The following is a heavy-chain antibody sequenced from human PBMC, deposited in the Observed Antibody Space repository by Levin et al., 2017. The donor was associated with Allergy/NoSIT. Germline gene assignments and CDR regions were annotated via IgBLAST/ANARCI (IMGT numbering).Heavy chain of an antibody. CDR3: ARDLSLPCPKRGSGGSCYPAY. CDR2: INPNSGGT. Sequence: ASVKVSCKASGYTFTGYYMHWVRQAPGQGLEWMGWINPNSGGTNYAQKFQGRVTMTRDTSISTAYMELSRLRSDDTAVYYCARDLSLPCPKRGSGGSCYPAYWGQGTLVTVSS. V-gene: IGHV1-2*02. J-gene: IGHJ4*02. CDR1: GYTFTGYY. D-gene: IGHD2-15*01.